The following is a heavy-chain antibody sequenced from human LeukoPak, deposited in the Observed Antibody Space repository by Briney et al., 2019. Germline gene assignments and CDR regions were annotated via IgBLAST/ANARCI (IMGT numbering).Heavy chain of an antibody. Sequence: GGSLRLSCAASGFTFSSYWMSWVRQAPGKGLEWVANIKQDGSEKYYVDSVKGRFTISRDNAKNSLYLQMNSLRAEDTAVYYCARTGYSGYEPDAFDIWGQGTMVTVSS. V-gene: IGHV3-7*01. CDR3: ARTGYSGYEPDAFDI. J-gene: IGHJ3*02. CDR2: IKQDGSEK. D-gene: IGHD5-12*01. CDR1: GFTFSSYW.